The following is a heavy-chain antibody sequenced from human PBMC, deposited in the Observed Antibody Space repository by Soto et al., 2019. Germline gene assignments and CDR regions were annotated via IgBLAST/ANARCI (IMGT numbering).Heavy chain of an antibody. Sequence: WETLSLTCAVYGGSFSGYYWSWIRQPPRKGLEWIGEINHSGSTNYNPSLKSRVTISVDTSKKQFSLKLSSVTAADTAVYYCARVRRRYCSGGSCSPFDYWGEGTLVIVSS. CDR2: INHSGST. V-gene: IGHV4-34*01. CDR1: GGSFSGYY. D-gene: IGHD2-15*01. CDR3: ARVRRRYCSGGSCSPFDY. J-gene: IGHJ4*02.